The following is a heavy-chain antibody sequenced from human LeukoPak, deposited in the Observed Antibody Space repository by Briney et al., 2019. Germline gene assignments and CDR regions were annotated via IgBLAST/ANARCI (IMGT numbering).Heavy chain of an antibody. D-gene: IGHD3-10*01. J-gene: IGHJ4*02. CDR3: ARIKVYDSGNYYNGPPDY. V-gene: IGHV4-30-2*01. CDR1: GGSISRGDYS. CDR2: IYHSGST. Sequence: SQTLSLTCAVSGGSISRGDYSWSWIRQPPGKGLEWIAYIYHSGSTYYNPSLKSRVTLSVDRSKNQFSLKLSSVTAADTAVYYCARIKVYDSGNYYNGPPDYWGQGTLVTVSS.